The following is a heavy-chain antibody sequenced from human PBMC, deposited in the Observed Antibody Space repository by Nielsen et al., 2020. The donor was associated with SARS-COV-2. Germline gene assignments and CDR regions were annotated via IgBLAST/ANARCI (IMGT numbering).Heavy chain of an antibody. D-gene: IGHD2/OR15-2a*01. J-gene: IGHJ4*02. CDR1: GFTFSDYY. CDR3: ARLRDDGYYFDTGPYDY. Sequence: GESLKISCAAAGFTFSDYYMSWIRLAPGKGLEFISYISQTGEYTKYADSVKGRFTISRDNAKNSLYLQMNSLRAEDTAVYYCARLRDDGYYFDTGPYDYWGQGSPVTVSS. V-gene: IGHV3-11*06. CDR2: ISQTGEYT.